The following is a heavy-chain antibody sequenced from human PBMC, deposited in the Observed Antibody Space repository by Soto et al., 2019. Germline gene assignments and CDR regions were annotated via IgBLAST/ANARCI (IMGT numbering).Heavy chain of an antibody. V-gene: IGHV4-59*01. CDR2: MYNTGST. CDR1: GGSISSYY. D-gene: IGHD2-21*02. CDR3: ARDLWGYCGTDCYPLDV. Sequence: SETLSLTCTVSGGSISSYYWSWIRQPPGKGLEWIGYMYNTGSTVYNPSLKSRVTISVDTSKNQFSLQLNAVTAADTAVYYCARDLWGYCGTDCYPLDVWGQGTTVT. J-gene: IGHJ6*02.